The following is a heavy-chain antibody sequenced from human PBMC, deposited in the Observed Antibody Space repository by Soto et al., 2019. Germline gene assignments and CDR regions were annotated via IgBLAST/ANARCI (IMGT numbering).Heavy chain of an antibody. J-gene: IGHJ6*02. CDR2: ISYNGYNK. Sequence: QVQLVESGGGVVQPGRSLRLSCAASGFTFSSFAMHWVRQAPGKGLEWLAVISYNGYNKNYADSMKGRFTISRDNSNYTLFLQMNSLRGENTAVYYFARDHLSVEWLPGPYYYGMDVWGQGATVTVSS. V-gene: IGHV3-30-3*01. CDR3: ARDHLSVEWLPGPYYYGMDV. CDR1: GFTFSSFA. D-gene: IGHD6-19*01.